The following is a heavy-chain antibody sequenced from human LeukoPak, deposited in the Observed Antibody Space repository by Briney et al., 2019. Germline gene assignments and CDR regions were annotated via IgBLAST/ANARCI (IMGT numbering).Heavy chain of an antibody. CDR3: ARILRYYYYGMDV. CDR2: IYYSGST. V-gene: IGHV4-59*08. CDR1: GGSISNFY. J-gene: IGHJ6*02. Sequence: SETLSLTCTVSGGSISNFYWTWIRQPPGKGLEWIGYIYYSGSTNYNPSPKSRVTISLDTSNNQFSLQLSSVTAADTAVYYCARILRYYYYGMDVWGQGTTVTVSS.